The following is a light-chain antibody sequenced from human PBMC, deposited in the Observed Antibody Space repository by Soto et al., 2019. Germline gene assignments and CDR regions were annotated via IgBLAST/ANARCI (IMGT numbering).Light chain of an antibody. Sequence: DIQMTQSPSTLSGSVGDRVTITCRASQTISSWLAWYQQKPGKAAKLLIYKASTLKSGVPSRFSGSGSGTDFTLTISRVEPEDFAVYYCQQYGSSPLTFGGGTKV. CDR1: QTISSW. V-gene: IGKV1-5*03. CDR3: QQYGSSPLT. J-gene: IGKJ4*01. CDR2: KAS.